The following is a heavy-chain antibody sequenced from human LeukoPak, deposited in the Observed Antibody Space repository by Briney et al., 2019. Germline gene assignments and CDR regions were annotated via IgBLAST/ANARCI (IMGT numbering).Heavy chain of an antibody. V-gene: IGHV3-11*01. CDR2: ITSSGSTI. Sequence: GGFLRLSCAASGFTFSDYYMSWIRQAPGKGLEWVSYITSSGSTIHYADSVKGRFTISRDNAKNSLYLQMNSLRAEDTAVYYCARDAGYGIAVAGTVFDHWGQGTLVTVSS. D-gene: IGHD6-19*01. CDR1: GFTFSDYY. J-gene: IGHJ4*02. CDR3: ARDAGYGIAVAGTVFDH.